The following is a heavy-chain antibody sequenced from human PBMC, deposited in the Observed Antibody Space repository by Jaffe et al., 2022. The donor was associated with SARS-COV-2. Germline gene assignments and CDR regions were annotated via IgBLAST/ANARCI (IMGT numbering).Heavy chain of an antibody. D-gene: IGHD2-2*01. CDR3: ANRVGYCSSTSCPHYGMDV. V-gene: IGHV3-23*04. Sequence: EVQLVESGGGLVQPGGSLRLSCAASGFTFSSYAMSWVRQAPGKGLEWVSAISGSGGSTYYADSVKGRFTISRDNSKNTLYLQMNSLRAEDTAVYYCANRVGYCSSTSCPHYGMDVWGQGTTVTVSS. CDR1: GFTFSSYA. CDR2: ISGSGGST. J-gene: IGHJ6*02.